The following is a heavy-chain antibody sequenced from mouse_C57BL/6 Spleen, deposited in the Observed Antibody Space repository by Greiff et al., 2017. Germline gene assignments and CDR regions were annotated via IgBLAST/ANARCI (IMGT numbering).Heavy chain of an antibody. CDR1: GYTFTSYW. Sequence: VQLQQPGAELVMPGASVKLSCKASGYTFTSYWMHWVKQRPGQGLEWIGEIDPSDSYTNYNQKFKGKSTLTVDKSSSTAYMQLSSLTSEDSAVYYCARYGGNYEGFAYGGQGTLVTVSA. J-gene: IGHJ3*01. V-gene: IGHV1-69*01. CDR2: IDPSDSYT. CDR3: ARYGGNYEGFAY. D-gene: IGHD1-1*02.